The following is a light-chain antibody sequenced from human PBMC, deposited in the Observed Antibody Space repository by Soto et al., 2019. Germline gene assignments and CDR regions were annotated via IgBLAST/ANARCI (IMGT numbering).Light chain of an antibody. CDR2: NVN. V-gene: IGLV2-14*03. J-gene: IGLJ1*01. CDR3: STYTVTNVLV. Sequence: QSALTQPASVSGSPGQSITISCTGTSSDLGAYNYVSWYQQYTGKAPQLVIHNVNDRPSGVSIRFSGSKSGNTASLTISGLQPEDEADYFCSTYTVTNVLVFGTGTKVTVL. CDR1: SSDLGAYNY.